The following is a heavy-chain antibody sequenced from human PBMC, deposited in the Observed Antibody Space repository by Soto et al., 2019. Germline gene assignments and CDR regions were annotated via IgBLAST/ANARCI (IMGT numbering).Heavy chain of an antibody. Sequence: PSETLSLTCAVYGGSFSGYYWSWIRQPPGKGLEWIGEINHSGSTNYNPSLKSRVTISVDTSKNQFSLNLSSVTAADTAVYYCARVSSGWYFGYWGQGTLVTVS. CDR3: ARVSSGWYFGY. J-gene: IGHJ4*02. D-gene: IGHD6-19*01. CDR1: GGSFSGYY. CDR2: INHSGST. V-gene: IGHV4-34*01.